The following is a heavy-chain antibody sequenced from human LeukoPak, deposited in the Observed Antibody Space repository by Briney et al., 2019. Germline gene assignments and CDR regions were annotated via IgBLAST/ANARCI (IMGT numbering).Heavy chain of an antibody. CDR3: AGYGNYWDWYFDL. CDR2: IHYSGST. CDR1: GGSIRSYY. J-gene: IGHJ2*01. D-gene: IGHD4-11*01. V-gene: IGHV4-59*01. Sequence: PSETLSLTCTVSGGSIRSYYWSWIRQPPGKGLEWIGYIHYSGSTNHNPSLKSRVTISIDTSKNQISLRLTSVTAADTAVYYCAGYGNYWDWYFDLWGRGTLVTVSS.